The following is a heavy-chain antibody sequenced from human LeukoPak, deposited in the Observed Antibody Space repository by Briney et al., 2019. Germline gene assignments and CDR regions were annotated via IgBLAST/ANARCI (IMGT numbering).Heavy chain of an antibody. D-gene: IGHD3-9*01. CDR1: GYTFTGYY. J-gene: IGHJ4*02. CDR2: INPNSGGT. CDR3: ASPGSSYDILTGPGYCDY. Sequence: ASVKVSCKASGYTFTGYYMHWVRQAPGQGLEWMGWINPNSGGTNFAQKSQGRVTMTRDTSISTAYMELSRLRSDDTAVYYCASPGSSYDILTGPGYCDYWGQGTLVTVSS. V-gene: IGHV1-2*02.